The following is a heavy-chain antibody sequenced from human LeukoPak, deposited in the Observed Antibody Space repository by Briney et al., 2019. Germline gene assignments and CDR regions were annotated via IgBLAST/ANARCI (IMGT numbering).Heavy chain of an antibody. V-gene: IGHV3-48*03. CDR1: GFTFSSYE. CDR3: ARGSVDTAMAGDY. J-gene: IGHJ4*02. CDR2: ISSSGSTI. Sequence: GGSLRLSCAASGFTFSSYEMNSVRQAPGKGLEWASYISSSGSTIYYADSVKGRFTISRDNAKNSLYLQMNSLRAEDTAVYYCARGSVDTAMAGDYWGQGTLVTVSS. D-gene: IGHD5-18*01.